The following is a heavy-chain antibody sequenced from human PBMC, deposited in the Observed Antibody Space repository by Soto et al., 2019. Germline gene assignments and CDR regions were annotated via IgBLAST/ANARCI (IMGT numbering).Heavy chain of an antibody. CDR1: GFTFSSYA. CDR2: ISYDGSNK. V-gene: IGHV3-30-3*01. J-gene: IGHJ4*02. D-gene: IGHD3-22*01. CDR3: ARDGWNYYDSSGLSGFDY. Sequence: PGGSLRLSCAASGFTFSSYAMHWVRQAPGKGLEWVAVISYDGSNKYYADSVKGRFTISRDNSKNTLYLQMNSLRAEDTAVYYCARDGWNYYDSSGLSGFDYWGQGTLVTVSS.